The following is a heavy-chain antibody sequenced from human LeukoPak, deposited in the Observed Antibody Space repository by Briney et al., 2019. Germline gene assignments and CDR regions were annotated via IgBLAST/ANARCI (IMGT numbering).Heavy chain of an antibody. CDR1: GFTFSNYS. CDR2: VIRSSSTI. D-gene: IGHD1-26*01. CDR3: TRTSVGATGVRGFDP. J-gene: IGHJ5*02. Sequence: GSLRLSCAASGFTFSNYSMNWVRQAPGKGLEWVSYVIRSSSTIYYADSVKGRFTISRDNAKNSLYLQMNSLRAEDTALYYCTRTSVGATGVRGFDPWGQGTLVTVSS. V-gene: IGHV3-48*01.